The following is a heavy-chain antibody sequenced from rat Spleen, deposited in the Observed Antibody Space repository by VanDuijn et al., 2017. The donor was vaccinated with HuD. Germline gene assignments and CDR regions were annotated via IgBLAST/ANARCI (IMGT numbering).Heavy chain of an antibody. CDR3: ARAGGYNYFDY. V-gene: IGHV5-25*01. CDR2: ISTGGGDT. CDR1: GLTYSNYV. J-gene: IGHJ2*01. D-gene: IGHD1-11*01. Sequence: EVQLVESGGGLVQPGRSLKISCAASGLTYSNYVMAWVRQAPTKGLEWVATISTGGGDTYYRDSVRGRFTISRANAKSTLYLQMDSLRSEDTATYYCARAGGYNYFDYWGQGVMVTVSS.